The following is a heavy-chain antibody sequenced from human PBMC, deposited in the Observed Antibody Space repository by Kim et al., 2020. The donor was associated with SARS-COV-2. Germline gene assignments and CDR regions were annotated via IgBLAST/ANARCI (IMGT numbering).Heavy chain of an antibody. CDR3: AREHSFDSSGEDY. D-gene: IGHD3-22*01. J-gene: IGHJ4*02. CDR1: GFTLSSYG. CDR2: IWYDGSNK. Sequence: GGSLRLSCAASGFTLSSYGMHWVRQAPGKGLEWVAVIWYDGSNKYYADSVKGRFTISRDNSKNTLYLQMNSLRAEDTAVYYCAREHSFDSSGEDYWGQGTLVTVSS. V-gene: IGHV3-33*01.